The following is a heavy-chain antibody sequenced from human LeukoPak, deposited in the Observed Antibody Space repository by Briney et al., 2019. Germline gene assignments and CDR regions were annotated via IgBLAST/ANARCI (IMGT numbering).Heavy chain of an antibody. CDR3: ASLYYDNLSGYDYYGMDV. J-gene: IGHJ6*04. CDR2: IKQDGSEK. CDR1: GFTFSSYW. D-gene: IGHD3-9*01. Sequence: GGSLRLSCAASGFTFSSYWMSWVRQAPGKGLEWVANIKQDGSEKYYVDSVKGRFTISRDNAKNSLYLQMNSLRAEDTAVYYCASLYYDNLSGYDYYGMDVWGEGTTVTVSS. V-gene: IGHV3-7*03.